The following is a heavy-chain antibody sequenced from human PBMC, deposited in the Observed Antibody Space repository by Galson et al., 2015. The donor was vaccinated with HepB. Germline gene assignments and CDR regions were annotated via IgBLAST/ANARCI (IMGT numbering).Heavy chain of an antibody. V-gene: IGHV1-18*01. J-gene: IGHJ4*02. D-gene: IGHD1-26*01. CDR1: GYTFTSYG. CDR2: ISAYNGNT. Sequence: SVKVSCKASGYTFTSYGISWVRQAPGQGLEWMGWISAYNGNTNYAQKLQGRVTMTTDTSTSTAYMELRSLRSDDTAVYYCARDPGWELLHGGTPPFDYWGQGTLVTVSS. CDR3: ARDPGWELLHGGTPPFDY.